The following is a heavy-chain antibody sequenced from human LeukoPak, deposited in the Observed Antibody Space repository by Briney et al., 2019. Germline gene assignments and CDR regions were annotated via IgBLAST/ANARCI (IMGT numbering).Heavy chain of an antibody. V-gene: IGHV3-15*01. CDR2: IKSKTDGGTT. CDR1: GFTFSNAW. Sequence: GGSLRLSCAASGFTFSNAWMSWVRQAPGKGLEWVGRIKSKTDGGTTDYAAPVKGRFTISKDDSKNTLYLQMNSLRTEDTAVYYCTTDLPSYYDILTGYYANFDYWGQGTLVTVSS. CDR3: TTDLPSYYDILTGYYANFDY. D-gene: IGHD3-9*01. J-gene: IGHJ4*02.